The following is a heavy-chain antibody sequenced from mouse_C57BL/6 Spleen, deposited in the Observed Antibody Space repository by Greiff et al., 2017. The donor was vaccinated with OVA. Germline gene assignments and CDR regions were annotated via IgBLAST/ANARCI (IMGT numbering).Heavy chain of an antibody. Sequence: EVQLVESEGGLVQPGSSMKLSCTASGFTFSDYYMAWVRQVPEKGLEWVANINYDGSSTYYLDSLKSRFIISRDNAKNILYLQMSSLKSEDTATYYCASIYYGYAFAYWGQGTLVTVSA. D-gene: IGHD2-2*01. CDR1: GFTFSDYY. CDR3: ASIYYGYAFAY. V-gene: IGHV5-16*01. CDR2: INYDGSST. J-gene: IGHJ3*01.